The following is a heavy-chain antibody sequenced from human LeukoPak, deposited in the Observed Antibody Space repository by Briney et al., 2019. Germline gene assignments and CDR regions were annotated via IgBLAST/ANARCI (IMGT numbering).Heavy chain of an antibody. CDR1: GGSISSYY. Sequence: SETLSLTWTVSGGSISSYYWSWIRQPAGKGLEWIGRIHTSGSTNYNPSLKSRVTMSVGTSKNQFSLKLSSVTAADTAVYYCARSIPAARPYFDYWGQGTLVTASS. D-gene: IGHD2-2*01. CDR3: ARSIPAARPYFDY. V-gene: IGHV4-4*07. CDR2: IHTSGST. J-gene: IGHJ4*02.